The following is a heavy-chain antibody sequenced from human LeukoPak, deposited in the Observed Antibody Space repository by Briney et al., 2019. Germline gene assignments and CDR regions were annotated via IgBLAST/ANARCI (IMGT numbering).Heavy chain of an antibody. CDR1: GYTLTELS. D-gene: IGHD3-16*01. V-gene: IGHV1-24*01. CDR2: FDPEDGET. CDR3: ATVRRWLLIFDY. Sequence: VASVKVSRKVSGYTLTELSMHWVRQAPGKGLEWMGGFDPEDGETIYAQKFQGRVTMTEDTSTDTAYMELSSLRSEDTAVYYCATVRRWLLIFDYWGQGTLVTVSS. J-gene: IGHJ4*02.